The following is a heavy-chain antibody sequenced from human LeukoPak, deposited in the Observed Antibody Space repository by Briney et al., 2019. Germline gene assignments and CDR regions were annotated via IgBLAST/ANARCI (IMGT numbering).Heavy chain of an antibody. D-gene: IGHD2-15*01. V-gene: IGHV3-23*01. J-gene: IGHJ5*02. CDR2: ISGSGGST. CDR1: GFTFSSYA. CDR3: AKSGGSSIYHWFDP. Sequence: GGSLRLSCAASGFTFSSYAMSWVRQAPGKGLEWVSGISGSGGSTYYADSVEGRFTISRDDSKNTLYLQMNSLRAEDTAVYFCAKSGGSSIYHWFDPWGQGTLVTVSS.